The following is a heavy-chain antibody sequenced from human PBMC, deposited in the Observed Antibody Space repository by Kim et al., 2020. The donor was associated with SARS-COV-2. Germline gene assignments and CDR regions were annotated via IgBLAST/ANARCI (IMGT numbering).Heavy chain of an antibody. Sequence: ADSVKGRFTISRDNSKNTLYLQMNSLRAEDTAVYYCARISSGSYLGWFDPWGQGTLVTVSS. J-gene: IGHJ5*02. D-gene: IGHD3-10*01. CDR3: ARISSGSYLGWFDP. V-gene: IGHV3-53*01.